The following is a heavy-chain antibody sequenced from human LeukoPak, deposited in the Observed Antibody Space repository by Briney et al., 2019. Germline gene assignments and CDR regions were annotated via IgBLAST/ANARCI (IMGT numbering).Heavy chain of an antibody. J-gene: IGHJ4*02. Sequence: GGSLRLSCAASGFTFSSYAMHWVRQAPGKGLEWVAVISYDGSNKYYADSVKGRFTISRDNSKNTLYLQMNSLRAEDTAVYYCAKELVRGDNFDYWGQGTLVTVSS. CDR2: ISYDGSNK. CDR3: AKELVRGDNFDY. V-gene: IGHV3-30-3*01. D-gene: IGHD3-10*01. CDR1: GFTFSSYA.